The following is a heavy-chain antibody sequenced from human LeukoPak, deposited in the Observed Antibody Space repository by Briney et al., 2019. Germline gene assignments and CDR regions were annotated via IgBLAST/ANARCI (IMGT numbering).Heavy chain of an antibody. Sequence: GPLRRSCAASGFTLSSYAMSWIRQAPGKGLEWVSAISGSGGSSYYADSVKGRFTISRDNSKNTLYLQMNSLRAEDTAVYYCAKGIMSGWSFDYWGQGTLVTVSS. J-gene: IGHJ4*02. CDR3: AKGIMSGWSFDY. V-gene: IGHV3-23*01. CDR1: GFTLSSYA. CDR2: ISGSGGSS. D-gene: IGHD6-19*01.